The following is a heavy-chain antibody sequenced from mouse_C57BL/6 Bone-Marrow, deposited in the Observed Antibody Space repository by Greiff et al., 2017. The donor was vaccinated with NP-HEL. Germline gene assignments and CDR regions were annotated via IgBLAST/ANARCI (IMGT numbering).Heavy chain of an antibody. Sequence: VQLQQSGPGLAKPSQTLSLTCSVTGYSFTSDYWNWIRHSPGNKLEYMGYISNSGSNYYNHSNKSRISIFTDTSKNQHYLLLLSVPTKDTATYYCARGYFDIGGWGTAITVS. CDR3: ARGYFDI. CDR1: GYSFTSDY. CDR2: ISNSGSN. J-gene: IGHJ1*01. V-gene: IGHV3-8*01.